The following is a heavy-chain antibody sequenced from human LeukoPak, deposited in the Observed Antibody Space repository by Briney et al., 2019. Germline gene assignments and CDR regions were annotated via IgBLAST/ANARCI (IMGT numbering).Heavy chain of an antibody. Sequence: SETLSLTCTVSGDSFGGSYWSWLRQPAGAGLEWIGRIYSSGFTEFNLSLDNRVTMAIDTSKNEFSLKLTSVTAADTGLYYCARVHIVTGTYFDSWGQGLLVTVSS. CDR1: GDSFGGSY. J-gene: IGHJ4*02. V-gene: IGHV4-4*07. D-gene: IGHD2-21*01. CDR2: IYSSGFT. CDR3: ARVHIVTGTYFDS.